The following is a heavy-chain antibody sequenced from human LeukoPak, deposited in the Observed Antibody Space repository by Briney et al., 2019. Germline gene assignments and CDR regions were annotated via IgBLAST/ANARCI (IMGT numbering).Heavy chain of an antibody. CDR2: INPNSGGT. V-gene: IGHV1-2*06. CDR1: GYTFTGYY. Sequence: ASVKVSCKASGYTFTGYYMHWVRQAPGQGLEWMGRINPNSGGTNYAQKFQGRVTMTRDTSISTAYMELSSLRSDDTAVYYCARVPERRGFDYWGQGTLVTVSS. D-gene: IGHD1-1*01. J-gene: IGHJ4*02. CDR3: ARVPERRGFDY.